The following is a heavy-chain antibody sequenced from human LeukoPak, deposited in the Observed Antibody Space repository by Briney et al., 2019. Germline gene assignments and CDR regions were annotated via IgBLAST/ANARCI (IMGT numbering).Heavy chain of an antibody. D-gene: IGHD1-26*01. CDR3: AKGGGGSYLRFDY. Sequence: GGSLRLSCAASGFTVSSNYVSWVRQAPGKGLEWVSVIYSGGSTYYADSVKGRFTISRDNSKNTLYLQMNSLRPEDTAVFYCAKGGGGSYLRFDYWGQGTLVTVSS. J-gene: IGHJ4*02. V-gene: IGHV3-53*05. CDR1: GFTVSSNY. CDR2: IYSGGST.